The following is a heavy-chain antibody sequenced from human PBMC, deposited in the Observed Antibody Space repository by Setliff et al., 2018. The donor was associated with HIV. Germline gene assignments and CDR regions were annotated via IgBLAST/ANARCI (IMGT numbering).Heavy chain of an antibody. Sequence: PSETLSLTCTVSGVSISSGSYYWSWIRQPPGKGLEWIGYIYYSGSTNYNPSLKSRVTISVDTSKNQFSLKLSSVTAADTAVYYCARESERGPHYFDYWGQGTLVTVSS. CDR1: GVSISSGSYY. CDR2: IYYSGST. D-gene: IGHD1-1*01. J-gene: IGHJ4*02. V-gene: IGHV4-61*01. CDR3: ARESERGPHYFDY.